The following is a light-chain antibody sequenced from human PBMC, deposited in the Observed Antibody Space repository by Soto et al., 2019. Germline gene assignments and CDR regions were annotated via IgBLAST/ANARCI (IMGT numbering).Light chain of an antibody. CDR1: SSNVGSNS. CDR3: ATWDDSLNGVV. J-gene: IGLJ3*02. Sequence: QAVVTQPPSASGTPGQRVTISCSGSSSNVGSNSVNWYQHLPGTAPKLLIYRNDQRPSGVPNRFSGSKSGTSASLAISGLQSEDETDYYCATWDDSLNGVVFGGGTKVTVL. CDR2: RND. V-gene: IGLV1-44*01.